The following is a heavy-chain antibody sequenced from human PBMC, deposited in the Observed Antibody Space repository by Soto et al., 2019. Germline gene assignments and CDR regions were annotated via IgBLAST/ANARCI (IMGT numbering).Heavy chain of an antibody. CDR2: ISYDGSNQ. Sequence: VKLVESGGGVVQPGGSLRLSCAASGFTFNIYGMHWVRQAPDKGLEWVALISYDGSNQYYADSVKGRFTISRDNSKNTLFLQMNSLRADDTATYYCAHIDYTDYLKHPLDYWGQGTPVTVSP. J-gene: IGHJ4*02. V-gene: IGHV3-30*03. CDR3: AHIDYTDYLKHPLDY. D-gene: IGHD4-17*01. CDR1: GFTFNIYG.